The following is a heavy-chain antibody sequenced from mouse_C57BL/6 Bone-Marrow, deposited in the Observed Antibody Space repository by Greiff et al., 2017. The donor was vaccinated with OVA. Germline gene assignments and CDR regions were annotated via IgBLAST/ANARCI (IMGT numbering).Heavy chain of an antibody. J-gene: IGHJ2*01. CDR1: GYTFTSYW. CDR2: IDPSDSYT. CDR3: ARYYDVKVDY. D-gene: IGHD2-4*01. V-gene: IGHV1-59*01. Sequence: QVQLQQPGAELVRPGTSVKLSCKASGYTFTSYWMHWVKQRPGQGLEWIGVIDPSDSYTNYNQKFKGKATLTVDTSSSTAYMQLSSLTSEDSAVYYCARYYDVKVDYWGQGTTLTVSS.